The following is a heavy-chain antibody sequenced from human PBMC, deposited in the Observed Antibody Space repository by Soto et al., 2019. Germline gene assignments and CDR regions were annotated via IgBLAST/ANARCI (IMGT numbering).Heavy chain of an antibody. CDR1: GGSISSGGYY. J-gene: IGHJ3*02. CDR3: ARDMRYYYDSSGYYGHAFDI. CDR2: IYYSGST. Sequence: SETLSLTCTVSGGSISSGGYYWSWIRQHPGKGLEWIGYIYYSGSTYHNPSLKSRVTISVDTSKNQFSLKLSSVTAADTAVYYCARDMRYYYDSSGYYGHAFDIWGQGTMVTVSS. D-gene: IGHD3-22*01. V-gene: IGHV4-31*03.